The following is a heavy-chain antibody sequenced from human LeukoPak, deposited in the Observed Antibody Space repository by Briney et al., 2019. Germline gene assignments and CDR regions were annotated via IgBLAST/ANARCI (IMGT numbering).Heavy chain of an antibody. Sequence: GGSLRLSCAASGFAFSSYDMTWVRQAPGKGLEWVSGISGIHYNTYYADSVKGRFTISRDTFKNTLYLQMDSLRDHDTAVYHCAKGSMEGWLVTYRYFGHWGQGPLVTVS. J-gene: IGHJ4*02. D-gene: IGHD6-19*01. V-gene: IGHV3-23*01. CDR1: GFAFSSYD. CDR3: AKGSMEGWLVTYRYFGH. CDR2: ISGIHYNT.